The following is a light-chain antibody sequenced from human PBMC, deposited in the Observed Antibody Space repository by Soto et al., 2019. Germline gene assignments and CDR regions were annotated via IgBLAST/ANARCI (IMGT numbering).Light chain of an antibody. CDR2: DVS. CDR3: CSYATTFYV. J-gene: IGLJ1*01. CDR1: TIDVDSSNY. V-gene: IGLV2-11*01. Sequence: QCLLTQPRSWSGTPGQSVTISCTGPTIDVDSSNYVSWYQQHPGKAPKLMIYDVSERPSGVPDRFSGSKSGSTASLTISGLQAEDEADYYCCSYATTFYVYGSGTKVNVL.